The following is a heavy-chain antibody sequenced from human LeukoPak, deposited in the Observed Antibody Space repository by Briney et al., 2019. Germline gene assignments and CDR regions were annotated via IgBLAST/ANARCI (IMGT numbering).Heavy chain of an antibody. Sequence: ASVKVSCKASGYTFTSYGISWVRQAPGQGLEWMGWISAYNGNTNYAQKLQGRATMTTDTSTSTAYMELRSLISVDTAVYYCARVLIWFGELLIDYWGQGTLVTVSS. CDR2: ISAYNGNT. V-gene: IGHV1-18*01. D-gene: IGHD3-10*01. J-gene: IGHJ4*02. CDR3: ARVLIWFGELLIDY. CDR1: GYTFTSYG.